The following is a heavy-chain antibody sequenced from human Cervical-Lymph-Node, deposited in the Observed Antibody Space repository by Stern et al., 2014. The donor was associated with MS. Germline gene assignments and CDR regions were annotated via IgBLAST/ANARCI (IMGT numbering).Heavy chain of an antibody. Sequence: EVQLVQSGGGLVQTGGSLRLSCEASGFTVNNNYMSWVRQAPGKGLEWFSVIYAGGATYYTDSVKGRFTISRDDSKNLLYLQMNSLRIEDMAIYYCARGGVYSGYVDWGQGSLVSVSS. CDR1: GFTVNNNY. J-gene: IGHJ4*02. CDR3: ARGGVYSGYVD. V-gene: IGHV3-66*02. D-gene: IGHD5-12*01. CDR2: IYAGGAT.